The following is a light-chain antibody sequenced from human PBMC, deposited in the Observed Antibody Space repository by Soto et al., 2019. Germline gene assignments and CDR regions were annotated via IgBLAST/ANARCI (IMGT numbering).Light chain of an antibody. Sequence: EIVLTQSPGTLSLSPGERATLSCRASQSLTNNYFAWYQQKPGRALRLLIDGASTRATGIPDRFSGSGSGTDFTLTISALEREDVAVEYCQQYEAVVTFGQGTKVEI. CDR3: QQYEAVVT. V-gene: IGKV3-20*01. CDR2: GAS. CDR1: QSLTNNY. J-gene: IGKJ1*01.